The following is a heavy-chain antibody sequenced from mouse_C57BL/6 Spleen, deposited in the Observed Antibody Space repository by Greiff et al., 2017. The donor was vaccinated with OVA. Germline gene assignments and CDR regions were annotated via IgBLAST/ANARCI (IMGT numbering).Heavy chain of an antibody. CDR3: ACNYGAY. V-gene: IGHV1-50*01. CDR1: GYTFTSYW. D-gene: IGHD2-1*01. J-gene: IGHJ3*01. CDR2: IDPSDSYT. Sequence: QVQLQQPGAELVKPGASVKLSCKASGYTFTSYWMQWVKQRPGQGLEWIGEIDPSDSYTNYNQKFKGKATLTVDTSSSTAYMQLSSLTSEDSAVYYYACNYGAYWGQGTLVTVSA.